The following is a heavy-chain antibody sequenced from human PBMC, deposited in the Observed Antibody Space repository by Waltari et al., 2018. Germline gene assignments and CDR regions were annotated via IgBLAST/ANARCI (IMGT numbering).Heavy chain of an antibody. CDR3: THSPGPSVVVEAMDV. J-gene: IGHJ6*02. CDR1: GFSLTTNGVG. CDR2: IYWDGDK. V-gene: IGHV2-5*02. Sequence: QITLKESGPTLVKPTPTLTLPCSFSGFSLTTNGVGVGWVRQPPGKALEWLALIYWDGDKSYSPSLRSRLTITKDTSKNQVVLTMTNMAPVDAGTYYCTHSPGPSVVVEAMDVWGQGTAVTVSS. D-gene: IGHD2-21*01.